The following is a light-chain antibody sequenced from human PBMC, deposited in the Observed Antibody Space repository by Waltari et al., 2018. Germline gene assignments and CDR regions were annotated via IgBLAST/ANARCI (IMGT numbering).Light chain of an antibody. J-gene: IGKJ1*01. CDR2: WAS. CDR3: QQYYSSPRT. CDR1: QSIFHTSDKNNY. V-gene: IGKV4-1*01. Sequence: DIVMTQSPDSLAVSLGERATINCRSRQSIFHTSDKNNYVACVQQKRGQPPKLLVSWASARESGVPERFSGSGSGTDFTLTISSLQTEDVATYYCQQYYSSPRTFGQGTKV.